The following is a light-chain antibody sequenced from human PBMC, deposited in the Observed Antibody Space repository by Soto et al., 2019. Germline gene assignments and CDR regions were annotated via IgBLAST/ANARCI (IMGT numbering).Light chain of an antibody. CDR2: AAS. V-gene: IGKV1-8*01. CDR3: KQYYSYAXVGT. Sequence: AIRMTQSPSSFSASTGDRVTITCRASQGISSYLAWYQQKPGKAPKLLIYAASTLQSGVPSRFRGSASGKDLTITISCLKSEDFATYYCKQYYSYAXVGTFGQGTKV. J-gene: IGKJ1*01. CDR1: QGISSY.